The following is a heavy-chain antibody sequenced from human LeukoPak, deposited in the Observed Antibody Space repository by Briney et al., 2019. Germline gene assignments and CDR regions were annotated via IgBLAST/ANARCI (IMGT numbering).Heavy chain of an antibody. CDR1: GGSISSGDYY. Sequence: SETLSLTCTVSGGSISSGDYYWSWIRQPPGKGLEWIGYIYYSGSTYYNPSLKSRVTISVDTSKNQFSLKLSSVTAADTAVYYCAKDLLNEGNHLDYWGQGTLVTVSS. CDR2: IYYSGST. CDR3: AKDLLNEGNHLDY. D-gene: IGHD4-23*01. J-gene: IGHJ4*02. V-gene: IGHV4-30-4*01.